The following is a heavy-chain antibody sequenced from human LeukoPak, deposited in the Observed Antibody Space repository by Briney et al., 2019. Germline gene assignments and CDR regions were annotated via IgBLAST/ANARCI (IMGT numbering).Heavy chain of an antibody. V-gene: IGHV3-72*01. Sequence: GGSLRLSCGASGFTFSDHYMDWVRQAPGKGLEWVGRSRNIANSYSTDYAATVKDRFIISRDASKNSLYLQMNSLKTEDTAVYYCAREGYGDYENWFDPWGQGTLVTVSS. D-gene: IGHD4-17*01. J-gene: IGHJ5*02. CDR2: SRNIANSYST. CDR3: AREGYGDYENWFDP. CDR1: GFTFSDHY.